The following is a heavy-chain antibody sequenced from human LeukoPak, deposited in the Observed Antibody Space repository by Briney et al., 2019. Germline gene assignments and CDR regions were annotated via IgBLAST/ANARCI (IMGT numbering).Heavy chain of an antibody. CDR2: INHSGST. Sequence: KPSETLSLTCAVYGGSFSGCYWSWIRQPPGKGLEWIGEINHSGSTNYNPSLKSRVTISVDTSKNQFSLKLSSVTAADTAVYYCARRKGYCSSTSCLKEFDYWGQGTLVTVSS. J-gene: IGHJ4*02. V-gene: IGHV4-34*01. CDR3: ARRKGYCSSTSCLKEFDY. D-gene: IGHD2-2*01. CDR1: GGSFSGCY.